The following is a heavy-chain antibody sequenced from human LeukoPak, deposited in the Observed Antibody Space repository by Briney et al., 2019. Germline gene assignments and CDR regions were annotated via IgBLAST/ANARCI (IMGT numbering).Heavy chain of an antibody. V-gene: IGHV3-53*01. D-gene: IGHD3-16*01. CDR1: GFSITSNY. J-gene: IGHJ6*02. CDR2: IYGDDET. Sequence: GGSLRLSCAVSGFSITSNYMSWVRQDPGRGLEWVAVIYGDDETNYSDSVRGRFTISRDNSKNTFYLQMNSLRVDDTAVYYCAREAVMPVAPVKIGTSDRPPYEYYALDVWGQGTTVTVSS. CDR3: AREAVMPVAPVKIGTSDRPPYEYYALDV.